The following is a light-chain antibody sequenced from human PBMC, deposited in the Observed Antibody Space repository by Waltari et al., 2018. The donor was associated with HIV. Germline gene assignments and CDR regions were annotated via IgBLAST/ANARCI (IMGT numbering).Light chain of an antibody. Sequence: DIQMTQSPSTLSASVGDRVTITCRASQSLSSWLAWYQQKLGKAPKLLIYKASSLDSGVPSRFSGSGSGTEFSLTISSLQPDDFATYYCQQYHSDSWDPFGQGTKVEIK. J-gene: IGKJ1*01. CDR2: KAS. V-gene: IGKV1-5*03. CDR1: QSLSSW. CDR3: QQYHSDSWDP.